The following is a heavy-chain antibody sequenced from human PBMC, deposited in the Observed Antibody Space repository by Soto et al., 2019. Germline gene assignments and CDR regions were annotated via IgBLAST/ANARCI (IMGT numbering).Heavy chain of an antibody. CDR1: GGSISSSXXX. Sequence: SETLSLTCTVSGGSISSSXXXWGXIRQPPGKGLEWIGSXYYSGSPYYHPSPKSRVTISVDTSKNQFSRKLSSVTAADTAVYYCARXLAVAGQWPLLNWFDPWGQGTLVTVSS. CDR2: XYYSGSP. J-gene: IGHJ5*02. V-gene: IGHV4-39*01. D-gene: IGHD6-19*01. CDR3: ARXLAVAGQWPLLNWFDP.